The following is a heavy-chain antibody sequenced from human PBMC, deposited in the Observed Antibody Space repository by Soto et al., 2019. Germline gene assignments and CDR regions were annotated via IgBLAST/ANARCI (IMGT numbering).Heavy chain of an antibody. V-gene: IGHV1-8*02. Sequence: QVQLEQSGAEVKKPGASVKVSCKPSGYTFIDYDVNWVRQATGQGLEWMGWMNSKSGNTGYAQKFQGRVTMTRDTSISTAYMELSSLRSEDTAVYYCASGRGAESYSAYYDYWGQGTLVTVSS. CDR2: MNSKSGNT. D-gene: IGHD3-10*01. CDR3: ASGRGAESYSAYYDY. J-gene: IGHJ4*02. CDR1: GYTFIDYD.